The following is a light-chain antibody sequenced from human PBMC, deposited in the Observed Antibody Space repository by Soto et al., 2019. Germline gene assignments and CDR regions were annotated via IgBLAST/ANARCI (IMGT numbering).Light chain of an antibody. CDR2: DAS. V-gene: IGKV1-33*01. Sequence: DIQMTQSPSSLSASVGDRVTITCRASQDISNNLNWYQQRPGKAPKLLIYDASNLERGVPSRFSVTRSGTHFTFAITSLQPEDVAPYYCQQSDRLPITFGQGTRLEI. CDR3: QQSDRLPIT. J-gene: IGKJ5*01. CDR1: QDISNN.